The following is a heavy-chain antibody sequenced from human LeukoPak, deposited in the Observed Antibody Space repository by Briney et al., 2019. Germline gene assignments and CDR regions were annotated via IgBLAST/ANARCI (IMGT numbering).Heavy chain of an antibody. CDR2: IRIKANSYAT. CDR3: TSLGGYLVNDY. J-gene: IGHJ4*02. CDR1: GFTFSGSA. Sequence: GGSLRLSCAASGFTFSGSAMHWVRQASGKGLEWVGRIRIKANSYATAYAASVKGRFTISRDDSKNTAYLQMNSLKTEDTAVYYCTSLGGYLVNDYWGQGTLVTVSS. D-gene: IGHD3-22*01. V-gene: IGHV3-73*01.